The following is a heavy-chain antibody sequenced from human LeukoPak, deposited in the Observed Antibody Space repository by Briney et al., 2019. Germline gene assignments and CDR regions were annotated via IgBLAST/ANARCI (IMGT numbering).Heavy chain of an antibody. CDR2: IYHSGST. CDR3: ASQTISTVVKGALDI. V-gene: IGHV4-30-2*01. J-gene: IGHJ3*02. CDR1: GGSISSGGYY. D-gene: IGHD4-23*01. Sequence: PSETLSLTCTVSGGSISSGGYYWSWIRQPPGKGLEWIGYIYHSGSTYYNPSLKSRVTISVDTSKNQFSLKLSSVTAADTAVYYCASQTISTVVKGALDIWGQGTMVTVSS.